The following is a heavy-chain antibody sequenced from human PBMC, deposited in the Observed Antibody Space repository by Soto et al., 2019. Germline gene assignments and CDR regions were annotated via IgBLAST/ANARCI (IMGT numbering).Heavy chain of an antibody. CDR1: VLTFSSYG. Sequence: GGSRRLSCAASVLTFSSYGMHWVRQAPGQGLEWVAVISYDGSNKYYADSVKGRFTISRDNAKNSLYLQMNSLRAEDKAVYYCEREERIGDYYYGMDVWGQGTTVTVSS. CDR3: EREERIGDYYYGMDV. CDR2: ISYDGSNK. D-gene: IGHD2-21*01. J-gene: IGHJ6*02. V-gene: IGHV3-30*03.